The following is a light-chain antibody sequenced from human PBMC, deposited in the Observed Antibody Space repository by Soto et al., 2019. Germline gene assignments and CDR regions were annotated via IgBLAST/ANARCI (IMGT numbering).Light chain of an antibody. V-gene: IGLV2-18*02. CDR2: EVS. CDR1: SSDVGSYNR. Sequence: QSVLTQPPSVSGSPGQSVTISCTGTSSDVGSYNRVSWYQQPPGTAPKVMIYEVSNRPSGVPDRFSGSKSGNTASLTISGLQPEDEADYYCYPSISSNTDDFGSGTKVTVL. J-gene: IGLJ1*01. CDR3: YPSISSNTDD.